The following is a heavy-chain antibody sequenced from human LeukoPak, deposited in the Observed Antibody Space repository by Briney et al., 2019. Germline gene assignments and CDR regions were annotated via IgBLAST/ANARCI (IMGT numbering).Heavy chain of an antibody. D-gene: IGHD2-21*01. CDR3: ARMWEDCYDRSDI. J-gene: IGHJ3*02. CDR1: GGSINTYY. CDR2: IYTGGSN. V-gene: IGHV4-4*07. Sequence: PSETLSLTCTVSGGSINTYYWSWIRQPAGKGLEWMGRIYTGGSNNCNPSLKSRVAISVNTSKNQFSLKQSSVTGADTAVYYCARMWEDCYDRSDIWGQGTMVTVCS.